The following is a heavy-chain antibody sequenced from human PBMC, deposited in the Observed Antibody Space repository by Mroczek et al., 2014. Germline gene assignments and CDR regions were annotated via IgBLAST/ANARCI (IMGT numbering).Heavy chain of an antibody. CDR2: IYTSGST. CDR3: ARDRSGTGRLRENNWFDP. Sequence: QVQLVESGPGLVKPSETLSLTCTVSGGSISSYYWSWIRQPAGKGLEWIGRIYTSGSTNYNPSLKSRVTMSVDTSKNQFSLKLSSVTAADTAVYYCARDRSGTGRLRENNWFDPWGQGTLVTVSS. V-gene: IGHV4-4*07. D-gene: IGHD1-1*01. J-gene: IGHJ5*02. CDR1: GGSISSYY.